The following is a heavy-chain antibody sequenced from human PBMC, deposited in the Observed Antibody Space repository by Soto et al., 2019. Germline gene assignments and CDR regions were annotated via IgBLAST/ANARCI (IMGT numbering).Heavy chain of an antibody. CDR3: ARAPPGGNSAVLDI. Sequence: PGGSLRLSFAASGFTFSDYYMSWIRQAPGKGLEWVSYISSSSSYTNYADSVKGRFTISRDNAKNSLYLQMNSLRAEDTAVYYCARAPPGGNSAVLDISGQGTMVTVSS. V-gene: IGHV3-11*06. CDR2: ISSSSSYT. J-gene: IGHJ3*02. D-gene: IGHD2-21*02. CDR1: GFTFSDYY.